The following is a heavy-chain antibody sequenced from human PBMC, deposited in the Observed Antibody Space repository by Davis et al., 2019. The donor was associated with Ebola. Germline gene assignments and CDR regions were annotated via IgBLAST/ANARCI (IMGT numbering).Heavy chain of an antibody. V-gene: IGHV4-34*01. Sequence: MPSETLSLTCAVYGGSFSGYYWSWIRQPPGKGLEWIGEIYHSGSTNYNPSLKSRVTISVDKSKNQFSLKLSSVTAADTAVYYCARTAPYYYYGMDVWGQGTTVTVSS. CDR1: GGSFSGYY. CDR2: IYHSGST. CDR3: ARTAPYYYYGMDV. J-gene: IGHJ6*02.